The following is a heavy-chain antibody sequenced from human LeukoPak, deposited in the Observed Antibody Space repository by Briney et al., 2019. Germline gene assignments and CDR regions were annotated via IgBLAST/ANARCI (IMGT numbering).Heavy chain of an antibody. Sequence: GGSLRLSCAASGFTFSSYSMNWVRQAPGKGPEWVSSISSSSSYIYYADLVKGRFTISRDNAKNSLYLQMNSLRAEDTAVYYCARGSTSCSDIWGQGTMVTVSS. CDR1: GFTFSSYS. CDR3: ARGSTSCSDI. CDR2: ISSSSSYI. D-gene: IGHD2-2*01. V-gene: IGHV3-21*01. J-gene: IGHJ3*02.